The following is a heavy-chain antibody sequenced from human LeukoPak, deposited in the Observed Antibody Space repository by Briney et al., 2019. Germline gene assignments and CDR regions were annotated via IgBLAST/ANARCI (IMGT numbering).Heavy chain of an antibody. J-gene: IGHJ5*02. CDR2: ISAYNGNT. D-gene: IGHD2-2*01. CDR3: ARDRIVVPAAEGGWFDP. Sequence: ASVKVSCXASGYTFTIYGISWVRQARGQGLEWMGWISAYNGNTNYAQKLQGRVTMTTDTSTSTAYMELRSLRSDDTAVYYCARDRIVVPAAEGGWFDPWGQGTLVTVSS. CDR1: GYTFTIYG. V-gene: IGHV1-18*01.